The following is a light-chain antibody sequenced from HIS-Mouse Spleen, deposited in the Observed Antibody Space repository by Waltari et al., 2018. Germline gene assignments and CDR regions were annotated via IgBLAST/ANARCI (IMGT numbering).Light chain of an antibody. V-gene: IGKV4-1*01. Sequence: DIVMTQSPDSLAVSLGEGATINRKSRQSVLYSSNNKNYLAWYQQKPGQPPKLLIYWASTRESGVPDRFSGSGSGTDFTLTISSLQAEDVAVYYCQQYYSTPITFGQGTRLEIK. J-gene: IGKJ5*01. CDR3: QQYYSTPIT. CDR2: WAS. CDR1: QSVLYSSNNKNY.